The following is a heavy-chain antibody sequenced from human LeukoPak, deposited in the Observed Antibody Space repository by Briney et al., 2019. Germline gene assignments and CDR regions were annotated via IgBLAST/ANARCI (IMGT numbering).Heavy chain of an antibody. CDR1: GGIYSSYA. V-gene: IGHV1-69*06. CDR2: IIPIFGSA. CDR3: AKGSRLREGGSYRF. Sequence: SVKVSCKASGGIYSSYAINWVRQAPGQGLEWMGRIIPIFGSANYAQKFQGRVTITADKSTRTAYMELGSLRSEDTALYYCAKGSRLREGGSYRFWGQGTLVTVSS. J-gene: IGHJ4*02. D-gene: IGHD3-16*02.